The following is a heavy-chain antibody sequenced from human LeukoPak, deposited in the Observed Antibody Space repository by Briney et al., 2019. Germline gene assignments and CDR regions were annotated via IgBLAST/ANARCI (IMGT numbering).Heavy chain of an antibody. D-gene: IGHD2-21*02. CDR3: ARDGCGGDCYSSWFDP. J-gene: IGHJ5*02. CDR2: NYYSGST. Sequence: SETLSLTCTVSGGSISSYYWSWIRQPPGKGLEWIGYNYYSGSTNYNPSLKSRVTISVDTSKNQFSLKLSSVTAADTAVYYCARDGCGGDCYSSWFDPWGQGTLVTVSS. V-gene: IGHV4-59*01. CDR1: GGSISSYY.